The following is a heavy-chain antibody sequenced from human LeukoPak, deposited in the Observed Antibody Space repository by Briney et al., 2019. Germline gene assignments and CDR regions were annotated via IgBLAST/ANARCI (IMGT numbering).Heavy chain of an antibody. CDR2: IRSDSTII. Sequence: GSLRLSCAASGFAFNTYSMNWVRQAPGKGLEWVSYIRSDSTIINYAESVKGRFTISRDNAKNSLYLQMNSLRAEGTAVYFCARVQAGKWDFDFWGQGTLVTVSS. D-gene: IGHD2-8*01. CDR1: GFAFNTYS. V-gene: IGHV3-48*01. J-gene: IGHJ4*02. CDR3: ARVQAGKWDFDF.